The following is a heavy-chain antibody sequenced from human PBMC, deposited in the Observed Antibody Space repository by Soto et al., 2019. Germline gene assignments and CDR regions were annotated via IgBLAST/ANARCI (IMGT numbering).Heavy chain of an antibody. V-gene: IGHV1-69*08. D-gene: IGHD3-10*01. J-gene: IGHJ4*02. Sequence: QVQLVQSGDEVKKPGSSVKVSCKASGGTFSPYTINWVRLAPGQGLEWMGRIIPFHGVTNYAQKFQARVTITADKSTSTAYMELSGLRFEDTAMYYCTRDWEITVSTWSFGGFWGRGTLVTVSS. CDR2: IIPFHGVT. CDR1: GGTFSPYT. CDR3: TRDWEITVSTWSFGGF.